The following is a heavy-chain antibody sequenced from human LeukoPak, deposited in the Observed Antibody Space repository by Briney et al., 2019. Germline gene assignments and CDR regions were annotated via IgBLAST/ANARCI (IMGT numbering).Heavy chain of an antibody. CDR2: MIPIFGIA. CDR3: ARENGYGGLNTHGFDY. CDR1: VCTFSSYA. Sequence: GASVKVSCKASVCTFSSYAISWVRQAPGQGLEWMGRMIPIFGIANYAQKFQGRVTITADKSTSTAYMELSSLRSEDTAVYYCARENGYGGLNTHGFDYWGQGTLVTVSS. D-gene: IGHD5-12*01. V-gene: IGHV1-69*04. J-gene: IGHJ4*02.